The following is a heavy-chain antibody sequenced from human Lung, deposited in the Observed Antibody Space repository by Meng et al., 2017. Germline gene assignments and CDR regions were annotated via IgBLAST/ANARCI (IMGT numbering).Heavy chain of an antibody. CDR2: INHSGST. D-gene: IGHD4-11*01. J-gene: IGHJ4*02. CDR3: ARGPTTMAHDFDY. CDR1: GGSFSDYY. Sequence: QVQLQQWGASLVKPSETLSLTCVVSGGSFSDYYWSWIRQPPGKGLEWIGEINHSGSTNYNPSLESRATISVDTSQNNLSLKLSSVTAADSAVYYCARGPTTMAHDFDYWGQGTLVTVSS. V-gene: IGHV4-34*01.